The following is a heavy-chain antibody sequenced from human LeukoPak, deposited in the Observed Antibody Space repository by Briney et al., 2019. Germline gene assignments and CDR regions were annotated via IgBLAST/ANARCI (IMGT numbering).Heavy chain of an antibody. V-gene: IGHV4-34*01. J-gene: IGHJ5*02. D-gene: IGHD2-2*02. Sequence: PSETLSLTCAVYGGSFSGYYWIWIRQPPGKGLEWIGEINHSGSTNYNPSLKSRVTMSVDTSKNQFSLKLSSVTAADTAVYYCARDLGWDIVVVPAAIENWFDPWGQGTLVTVSS. CDR2: INHSGST. CDR3: ARDLGWDIVVVPAAIENWFDP. CDR1: GGSFSGYY.